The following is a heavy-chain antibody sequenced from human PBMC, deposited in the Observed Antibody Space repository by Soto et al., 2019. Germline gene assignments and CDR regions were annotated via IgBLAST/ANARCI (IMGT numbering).Heavy chain of an antibody. CDR2: IYSGGST. CDR1: GFTVSSNY. J-gene: IGHJ4*02. V-gene: IGHV3-53*01. D-gene: IGHD3-22*01. CDR3: ARVKGDYYDSSGYYLDEGLTPYFDY. Sequence: GGSLRLSCAASGFTVSSNYMSWVRQAPGKGLEWVSVIYSGGSTYYADSVKGRFTISRDNSKNTLYLQMNSLRAEDTAVYYCARVKGDYYDSSGYYLDEGLTPYFDYWGQGTLVTVSS.